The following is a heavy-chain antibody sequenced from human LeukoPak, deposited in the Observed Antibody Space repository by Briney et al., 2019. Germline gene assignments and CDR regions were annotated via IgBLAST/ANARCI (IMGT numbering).Heavy chain of an antibody. V-gene: IGHV1-18*01. CDR2: MSANNGNT. Sequence: GTSVTVSCKASGYTFTSYGISWGRQAPGQGLEWMGWMSANNGNTNYAQKLQGRVTMNTDTSTSTAYMELRSLRSDDTAVYYCARGRGSSYGDAFDIWGQGTMVTVPS. J-gene: IGHJ3*02. CDR1: GYTFTSYG. CDR3: ARGRGSSYGDAFDI. D-gene: IGHD3-16*01.